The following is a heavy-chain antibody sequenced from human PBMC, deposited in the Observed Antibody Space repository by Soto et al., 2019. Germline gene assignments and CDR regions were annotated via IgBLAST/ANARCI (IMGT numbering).Heavy chain of an antibody. CDR1: GGSISSGDYY. D-gene: IGHD2-2*01. V-gene: IGHV4-30-4*01. CDR2: IYYSGST. J-gene: IGHJ5*02. CDR3: ARERLVPAATIGRRIKSSWFDP. Sequence: SETLSLTCTVPGGSISSGDYYWSWIRQPPGKGLEWIGYIYYSGSTYYNPSLKSRVTISVDTSKNQFSLKLSSVTAADTAVYYCARERLVPAATIGRRIKSSWFDPWGQGTLVTVSS.